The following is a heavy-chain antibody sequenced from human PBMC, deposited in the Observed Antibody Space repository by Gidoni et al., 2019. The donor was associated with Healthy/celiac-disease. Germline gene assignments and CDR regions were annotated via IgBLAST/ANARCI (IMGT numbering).Heavy chain of an antibody. CDR3: ARDGPSDNWFDP. CDR1: GFPFSSYG. CDR2: IWYDGSNK. Sequence: QVQLVESGGGVVQPGRSLRLSCAASGFPFSSYGMHWVRQAPGKGLEWVAVIWYDGSNKYYADSVKGRFTISRDNSKNTLYLQMNSLRAEDTAVYYCARDGPSDNWFDPWGQGTLVTVSS. V-gene: IGHV3-33*01. J-gene: IGHJ5*02.